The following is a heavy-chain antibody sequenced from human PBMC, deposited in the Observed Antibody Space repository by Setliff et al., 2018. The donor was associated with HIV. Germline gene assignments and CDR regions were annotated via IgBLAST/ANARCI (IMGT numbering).Heavy chain of an antibody. CDR1: GFTVSTNY. V-gene: IGHV3-23*01. CDR3: AKDPRAAVATICDY. Sequence: GGSLRLSCAASGFTVSTNYMSWVRQAPGKGLEWVSAISGSGGSTYYADSVKGRFTISRDNSKNTLYLQMNSLRAEDTAVYYCAKDPRAAVATICDYWGQGTLVTVSS. CDR2: ISGSGGST. D-gene: IGHD5-12*01. J-gene: IGHJ4*02.